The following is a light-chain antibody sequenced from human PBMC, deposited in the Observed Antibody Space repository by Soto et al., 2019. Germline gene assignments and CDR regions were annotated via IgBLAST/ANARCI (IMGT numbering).Light chain of an antibody. CDR3: TSSTSSSTLVV. CDR2: DVY. Sequence: QSALTQPASVSGSPGQSITMSCTGTSSDVGGYNYVSWYQQHPGKAPKLMIYDVYNRPSGVSNRFSGSKSGNTASLTISGLQDEDEADYFCTSSTSSSTLVVFGTGTKVTVL. V-gene: IGLV2-14*03. J-gene: IGLJ1*01. CDR1: SSDVGGYNY.